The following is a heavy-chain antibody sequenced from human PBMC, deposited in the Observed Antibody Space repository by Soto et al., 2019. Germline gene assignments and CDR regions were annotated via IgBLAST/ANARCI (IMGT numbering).Heavy chain of an antibody. V-gene: IGHV2-5*01. D-gene: IGHD3-3*01. J-gene: IGHJ5*02. CDR3: AHLHDVWSGYYGWFDP. CDR1: GFSLSTSGVG. Sequence: SGPTLVDPTQTLTLTCTFSGFSLSTSGVGVGWIRQPPGKALEWLALIYWNDDKRYSPSLKSRLTITKDTSKNQVVLTMTNMDPVDTATYYCAHLHDVWSGYYGWFDPWGQGTLVTVSS. CDR2: IYWNDDK.